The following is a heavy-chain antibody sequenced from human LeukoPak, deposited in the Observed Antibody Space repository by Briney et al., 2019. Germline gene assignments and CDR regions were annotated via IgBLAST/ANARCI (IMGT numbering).Heavy chain of an antibody. CDR3: AREVGYCSGGSCYSYFDY. J-gene: IGHJ4*02. Sequence: SETLSLTCTVSGGSICSYYWSWIRQPPGKGLEWIGYIYYSGSTNYNASLTNRVTISVDTSKNQFSLKLSSVTAADTAVYYSAREVGYCSGGSCYSYFDYWGQGTLVTVSS. D-gene: IGHD2-15*01. V-gene: IGHV4-59*01. CDR2: IYYSGST. CDR1: GGSICSYY.